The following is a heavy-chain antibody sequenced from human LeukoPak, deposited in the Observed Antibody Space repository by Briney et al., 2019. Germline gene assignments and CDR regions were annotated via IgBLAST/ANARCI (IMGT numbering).Heavy chain of an antibody. J-gene: IGHJ5*02. CDR3: ARQSYYYGSGSYTNHNWFDP. D-gene: IGHD3-10*01. V-gene: IGHV5-51*01. CDR1: GYSFTNYW. Sequence: GESLKISCKGSGYSFTNYWIGCVRQMPGKGLEWMGIIYPGDSDTRYSPSFQGQVTISADKSISTAYLQWSSLKASDTAMYYCARQSYYYGSGSYTNHNWFDPWGQGTLVTVSS. CDR2: IYPGDSDT.